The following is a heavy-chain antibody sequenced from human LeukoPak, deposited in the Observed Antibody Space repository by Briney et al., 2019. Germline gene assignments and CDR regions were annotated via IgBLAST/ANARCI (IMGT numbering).Heavy chain of an antibody. CDR1: GGTFSSYA. CDR3: ASVRGYCSSTSCYDTRYYYYYYMDV. J-gene: IGHJ6*03. CDR2: IIPIFGTA. Sequence: SVTVSCTASGGTFSSYAISWVRQAPGQGLEWMGGIIPIFGTANYAQKFQGRVTITTDESTSTAYMELSSLRSEDTAVYYCASVRGYCSSTSCYDTRYYYYYYMDVWGKGTTVTVSS. V-gene: IGHV1-69*05. D-gene: IGHD2-2*01.